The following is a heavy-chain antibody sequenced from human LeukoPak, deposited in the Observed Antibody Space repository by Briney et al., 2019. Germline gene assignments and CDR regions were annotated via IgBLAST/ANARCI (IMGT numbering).Heavy chain of an antibody. CDR1: GGSISSSSYY. CDR2: IYYSGST. D-gene: IGHD4-23*01. V-gene: IGHV4-39*01. CDR3: ARRRTGKAPDY. Sequence: SETLSLTCTVSGGSISSSSYYWGWIRQPPGKGLEWIGSIYYSGSTYYNPSLKSRVTISVDTSKNQFSLKLSSVTAADTAVYYCARRRTGKAPDYGGQGTLVTVSS. J-gene: IGHJ4*02.